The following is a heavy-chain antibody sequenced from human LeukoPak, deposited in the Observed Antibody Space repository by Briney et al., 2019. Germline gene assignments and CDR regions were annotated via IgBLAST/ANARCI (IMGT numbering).Heavy chain of an antibody. Sequence: PSQALSLTCTVSGGSISSGDYDWSSIRQPPGKGLEWIGYIYYSGSTYYNPSLESRITISVDTSKNQFSLKLSSVTAADTAVYYCARLNAGVIEYWGQGTLVTVSS. CDR2: IYYSGST. V-gene: IGHV4-30-4*01. CDR3: ARLNAGVIEY. CDR1: GGSISSGDYD. J-gene: IGHJ4*02. D-gene: IGHD3-10*01.